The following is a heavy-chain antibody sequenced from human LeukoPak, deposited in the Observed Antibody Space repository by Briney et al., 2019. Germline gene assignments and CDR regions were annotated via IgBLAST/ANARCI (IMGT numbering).Heavy chain of an antibody. V-gene: IGHV6-1*01. D-gene: IGHD3-3*01. CDR1: GDSVSSKSVA. Sequence: SQTLSLTCAISGDSVSSKSVAWTWIRQSPSRGLEWLGRTYYRSKWYNDYAVSVKSRIIINPDTSKNQFSLQLNSVTPEDTAVYYCARAGPGPLRFLERLLFDYWGQGTLVTVSS. J-gene: IGHJ4*02. CDR2: TYYRSKWYN. CDR3: ARAGPGPLRFLERLLFDY.